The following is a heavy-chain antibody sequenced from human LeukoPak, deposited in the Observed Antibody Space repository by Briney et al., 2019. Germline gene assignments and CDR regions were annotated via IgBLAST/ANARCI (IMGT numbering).Heavy chain of an antibody. J-gene: IGHJ4*02. CDR3: ARDGDIVVVPAAMLLDY. CDR1: GLTFRSYG. CDR2: ISYDGIKK. D-gene: IGHD2-2*01. Sequence: GGSLRLSCAASGLTFRSYGMHWVRQAPGKGLEWVAVISYDGIKKYYGDSVKGRFTISRDNSKNTLYLQMNSLRSEDTAVYYCARDGDIVVVPAAMLLDYWGQGTLVTVSS. V-gene: IGHV3-30*03.